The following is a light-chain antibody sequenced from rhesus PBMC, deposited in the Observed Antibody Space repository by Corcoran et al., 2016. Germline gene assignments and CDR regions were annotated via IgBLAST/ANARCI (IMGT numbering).Light chain of an antibody. Sequence: QAAPTQSPSVSWSPGQSVTISCTGTSSDIGGYNRVAWYQQHPGQAPKLMIYEVSKRPSGVSDRFAGSKSGNTASLTISGLQAEDEADDYCSSYASSSTFIFGAGTRLTVL. V-gene: IGLV2-13*03. J-gene: IGLJ1*01. CDR3: SSYASSSTFI. CDR2: EVS. CDR1: SSDIGGYNR.